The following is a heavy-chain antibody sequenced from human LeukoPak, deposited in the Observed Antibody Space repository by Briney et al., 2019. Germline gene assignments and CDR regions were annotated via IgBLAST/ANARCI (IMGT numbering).Heavy chain of an antibody. Sequence: PGGSLRLSCAASGFTVSSNYMSWVRQAPGKGLEWVSAISGSGGSTYYADSVKGRFTISRDNSKNTLYLQMNSLRAEDTAVYYCAKAHGGWVTYFDYWGQGTLVTVSS. D-gene: IGHD3-16*01. CDR1: GFTVSSNY. CDR2: ISGSGGST. V-gene: IGHV3-23*01. J-gene: IGHJ4*02. CDR3: AKAHGGWVTYFDY.